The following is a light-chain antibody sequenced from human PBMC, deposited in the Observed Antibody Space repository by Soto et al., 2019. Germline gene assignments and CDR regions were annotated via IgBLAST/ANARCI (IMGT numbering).Light chain of an antibody. CDR2: EVS. CDR3: SSYTSSSTV. CDR1: SSDVGGYNY. J-gene: IGLJ2*01. V-gene: IGLV2-14*01. Sequence: QSALTQPASVSGSPGQSITISCTGTSSDVGGYNYVSWYQQHPGKAPKLMIYEVSNRPSGVSNRFSGSKSDNTASLTISGSQAEDEADYYCSSYTSSSTVFGGGTKLTVL.